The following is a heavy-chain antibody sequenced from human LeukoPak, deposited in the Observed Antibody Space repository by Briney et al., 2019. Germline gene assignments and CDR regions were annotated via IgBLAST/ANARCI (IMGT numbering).Heavy chain of an antibody. CDR3: ARDSGAESIVSRFDP. Sequence: PGRSLRLSCAASGFTFSSYEMNWVRQAPGKGLEWVSYISSSGSTRYYADSVKGRFTISRDNAKNSLYLQMNSLRAEDTAVYYCARDSGAESIVSRFDPWGQGTLVTVSS. D-gene: IGHD2/OR15-2a*01. J-gene: IGHJ5*02. CDR2: ISSSGSTR. CDR1: GFTFSSYE. V-gene: IGHV3-48*03.